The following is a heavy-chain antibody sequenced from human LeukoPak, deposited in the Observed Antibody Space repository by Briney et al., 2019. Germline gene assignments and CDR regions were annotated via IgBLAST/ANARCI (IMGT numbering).Heavy chain of an antibody. CDR2: TYYSGST. V-gene: IGHV4-59*01. J-gene: IGHJ3*02. D-gene: IGHD6-19*01. Sequence: SETLSLTCTVSGGSISSYYWSWIRQPPGKGLEWIGYTYYSGSTNYNPSLKSRVTISVDTSKNQFSLKLSPVTAADTAVYYCAREAVAGSYGAFDIWGQGTMVTVSS. CDR1: GGSISSYY. CDR3: AREAVAGSYGAFDI.